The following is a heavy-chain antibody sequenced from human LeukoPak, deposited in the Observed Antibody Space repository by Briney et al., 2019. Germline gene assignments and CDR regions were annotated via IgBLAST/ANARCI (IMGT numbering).Heavy chain of an antibody. J-gene: IGHJ4*01. Sequence: GGSLRLSCAASGFTFSNSAMSWVSQAPGKGLEWVSTLSGSGITTYYADSVKGRFTISRDNSKNTLYLQMNTLRAEDSALYYCAKGIYSSGWSYFDYWGHGTLVTVSS. D-gene: IGHD6-19*01. V-gene: IGHV3-23*01. CDR3: AKGIYSSGWSYFDY. CDR1: GFTFSNSA. CDR2: LSGSGITT.